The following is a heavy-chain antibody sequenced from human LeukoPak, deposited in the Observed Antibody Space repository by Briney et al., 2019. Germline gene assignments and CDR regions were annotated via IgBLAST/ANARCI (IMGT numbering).Heavy chain of an antibody. Sequence: GGSLRLSCAASGFTFSSYGMHWVRQAPGKGLEWVAVISSDGSNKFYGDSVKGRFTISRDISKNTLYVQVNSLRAEDTAVYYCAKDYYDSSGYSAAIDYWGQGTLVTVSS. V-gene: IGHV3-30*18. CDR1: GFTFSSYG. CDR2: ISSDGSNK. CDR3: AKDYYDSSGYSAAIDY. J-gene: IGHJ4*02. D-gene: IGHD3-22*01.